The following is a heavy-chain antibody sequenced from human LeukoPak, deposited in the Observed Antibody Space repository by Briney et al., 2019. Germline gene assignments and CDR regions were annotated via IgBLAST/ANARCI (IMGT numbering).Heavy chain of an antibody. D-gene: IGHD6-6*01. Sequence: TSSETLSLTCTVSGGSISSSSYYWGWIRQPPGKGLEWIGSTYYSGSTYYNPSLKSRVTISVDTSKNQFSLKLSSVTAANTAVYYCARDSYSSSPIDYWGQGTLVTVSS. V-gene: IGHV4-39*07. CDR1: GGSISSSSYY. J-gene: IGHJ4*02. CDR2: TYYSGST. CDR3: ARDSYSSSPIDY.